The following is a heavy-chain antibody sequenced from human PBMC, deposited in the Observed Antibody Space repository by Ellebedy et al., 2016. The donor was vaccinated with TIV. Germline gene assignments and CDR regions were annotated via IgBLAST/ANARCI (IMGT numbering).Heavy chain of an antibody. CDR2: STAGNSNT. D-gene: IGHD3-10*01. CDR1: GYTFSTYT. J-gene: IGHJ4*02. V-gene: IGHV1-3*01. Sequence: AASVKVSCKASGYTFSTYTIQWLRQAPGQRPEWMGWSTAGNSNTQYSQRFQGRFTLTRDTSASIAYMELSSLSSEDTAVYYCAREGREEGKPMAYLDYWGQGTLVTISS. CDR3: AREGREEGKPMAYLDY.